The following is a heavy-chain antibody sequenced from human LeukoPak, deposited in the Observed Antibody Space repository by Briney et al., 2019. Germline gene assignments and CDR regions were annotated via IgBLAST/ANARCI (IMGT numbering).Heavy chain of an antibody. J-gene: IGHJ4*02. Sequence: PSETLSLTCSVSGASIDSHYWSWIRQSPGKGLEWIGYVFNGGSTNYNPPLNSRVTMSLDTSRAQFSLRLSSVTAADTAIYYCASRPADTTWYGVFDYWSQGTLVTVSS. D-gene: IGHD3-10*01. V-gene: IGHV4-59*11. CDR2: VFNGGST. CDR1: GASIDSHY. CDR3: ASRPADTTWYGVFDY.